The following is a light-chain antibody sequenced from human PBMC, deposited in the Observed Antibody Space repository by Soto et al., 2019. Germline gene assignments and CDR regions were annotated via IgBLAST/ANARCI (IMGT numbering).Light chain of an antibody. J-gene: IGKJ5*01. CDR2: EAS. CDR3: QQYEYLPT. CDR1: KNINNY. Sequence: DIQITQSLSSLSASVGDTVTIPFQASKNINNYVNWYQQKAGRAPKLLIYEASNLEAGVPSRFRGSGSGTDFTFTISRLQPEDIATYYCQQYEYLPTFGQGTRLEI. V-gene: IGKV1-33*01.